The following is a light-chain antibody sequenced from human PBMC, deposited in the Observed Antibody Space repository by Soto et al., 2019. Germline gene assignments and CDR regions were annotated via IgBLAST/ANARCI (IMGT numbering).Light chain of an antibody. CDR3: QQYNNWWT. CDR1: QSVSSS. Sequence: EIMMTQSPATLSVSPGERATLSCRASQSVSSSLAWYQRKPGQAPRLLIYGVSTRATGIPARFSGSGSGTEFTLTINSLQSEDFAVYYCQQYNNWWTFGQGTKVDI. CDR2: GVS. V-gene: IGKV3-15*01. J-gene: IGKJ1*01.